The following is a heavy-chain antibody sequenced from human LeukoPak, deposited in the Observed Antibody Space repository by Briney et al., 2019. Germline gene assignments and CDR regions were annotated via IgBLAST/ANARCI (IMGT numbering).Heavy chain of an antibody. V-gene: IGHV1-2*02. CDR1: GYTFTGYY. D-gene: IGHD6-13*01. CDR3: AREAGYSSSWQGDNWFDP. J-gene: IGHJ5*02. Sequence: ASVKVSCKASGYTFTGYYMHWVRQAPGQGLEWMGWINPNSGGTNYAQKFQGRVTMTRGTSISTAYMELSRLRSDDTAVYYCAREAGYSSSWQGDNWFDPWGQGTLVTVSS. CDR2: INPNSGGT.